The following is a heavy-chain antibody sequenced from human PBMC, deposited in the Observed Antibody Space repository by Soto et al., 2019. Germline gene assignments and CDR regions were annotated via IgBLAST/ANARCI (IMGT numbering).Heavy chain of an antibody. D-gene: IGHD3-22*01. CDR3: TRQLTRVIGNNGMDV. CDR1: GFAFSGSS. V-gene: IGHV3-73*02. CDR2: IRSKANNDAT. J-gene: IGHJ6*02. Sequence: EVQLVESGGGLVQPGGSLKLSCAASGFAFSGSSLHWVRQASGKGLEWVGRIRSKANNDATAYAASLQGRVTISRDDSENVVYLQMNSLKSEDTAVYYCTRQLTRVIGNNGMDVWGQGTTVTVSS.